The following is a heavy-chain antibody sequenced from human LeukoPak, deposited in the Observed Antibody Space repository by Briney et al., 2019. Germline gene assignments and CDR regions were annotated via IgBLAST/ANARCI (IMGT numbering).Heavy chain of an antibody. V-gene: IGHV1-46*02. CDR3: ARVPRYGSGSQREYYFDY. Sequence: GASVKVSCKASGYTFNSYYVHWVRQAPGQGLEWLGVITPGDSSTTYAREFQGRVTMTRDTSTSTFYLELSSLRSEDTALYYCARVPRYGSGSQREYYFDYWGQGTLVTVSS. CDR2: ITPGDSST. CDR1: GYTFNSYY. D-gene: IGHD3-10*01. J-gene: IGHJ4*02.